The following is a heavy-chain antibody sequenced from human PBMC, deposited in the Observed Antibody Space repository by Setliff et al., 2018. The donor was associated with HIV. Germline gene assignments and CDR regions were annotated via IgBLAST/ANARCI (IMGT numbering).Heavy chain of an antibody. V-gene: IGHV3-21*01. J-gene: IGHJ4*02. CDR2: ISSSGSFI. CDR1: GFTFGRYS. Sequence: GGSLRLSCAASGFTFGRYSMNWVRQAPGKGLEWVSSISSSGSFIYYADSVKGRFTISRDNAQNSLYLQMKSLRAEDTAVYYCARDMYFYDSSASHFDFWGQGTLVTVSS. CDR3: ARDMYFYDSSASHFDF. D-gene: IGHD3-22*01.